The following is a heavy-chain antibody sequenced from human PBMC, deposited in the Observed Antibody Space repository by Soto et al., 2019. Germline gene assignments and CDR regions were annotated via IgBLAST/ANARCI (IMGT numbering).Heavy chain of an antibody. V-gene: IGHV4-4*02. CDR1: GGSISSSNW. CDR3: ALQSPFPYYYYGMDV. Sequence: QVQLQESGPGLVKPSGTLSLTCAVSGGSISSSNWWSWVRQPPGKGLEWIGEIYHSGSTNYNPSLKRRVTISVDKSQTQFSLKLSSVTAADTAVYYCALQSPFPYYYYGMDVWGQGTTVTVSS. CDR2: IYHSGST. J-gene: IGHJ6*02. D-gene: IGHD1-1*01.